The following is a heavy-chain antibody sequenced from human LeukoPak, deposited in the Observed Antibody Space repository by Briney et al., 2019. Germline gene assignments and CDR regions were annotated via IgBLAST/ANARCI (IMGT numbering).Heavy chain of an antibody. Sequence: SQTLSLTCTVSGGSISSGDYYWSWIRQPPGKGLEWIGYIYYSGSTYYNPSLKSRVTISVDTSKNQFSLKLSSVTAADTAVYYCARSRYDDKAFQHWGQGTLVTVSP. CDR2: IYYSGST. V-gene: IGHV4-30-4*01. J-gene: IGHJ1*01. CDR3: ARSRYDDKAFQH. D-gene: IGHD3-16*01. CDR1: GGSISSGDYY.